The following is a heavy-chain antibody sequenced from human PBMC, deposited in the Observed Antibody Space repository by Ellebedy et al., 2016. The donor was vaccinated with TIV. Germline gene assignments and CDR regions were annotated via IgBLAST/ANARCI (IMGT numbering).Heavy chain of an antibody. V-gene: IGHV4-59*08. D-gene: IGHD6-13*01. CDR1: GGSFSRYY. CDR3: ARRRGQQLVDDAFDF. CDR2: MYYSGRS. J-gene: IGHJ3*01. Sequence: MPSETLSLTCTVSGGSFSRYYWTWIRQPPGKGLEWIGYMYYSGRSNYNPSLKSRVTISVDTSKNQFSLNLNSVTAADTAEYFCARRRGQQLVDDAFDFWGQGTMVTVSS.